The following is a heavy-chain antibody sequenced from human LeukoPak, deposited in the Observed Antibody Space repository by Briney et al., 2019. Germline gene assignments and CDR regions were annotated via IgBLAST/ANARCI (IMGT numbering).Heavy chain of an antibody. CDR2: IYHSGST. CDR3: ARDGRGDFWSGSSLDP. Sequence: SETLSLTCTVSGGSISSGGYYWSWIRQPPGKGLEWIGYIYHSGSTYYNPSLKSRVTISVDRSKNQFSLKLSSVTAADTAVYYCARDGRGDFWSGSSLDPWGQGTLVTVSS. V-gene: IGHV4-30-2*01. CDR1: GGSISSGGYY. D-gene: IGHD3-3*01. J-gene: IGHJ5*02.